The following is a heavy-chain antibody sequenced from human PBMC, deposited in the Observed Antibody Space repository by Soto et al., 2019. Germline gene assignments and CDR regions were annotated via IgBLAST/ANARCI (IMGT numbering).Heavy chain of an antibody. D-gene: IGHD3-22*01. CDR2: ISGSGGST. CDR3: AKVPPLEGSSCYYYYFEH. J-gene: IGHJ1*01. V-gene: IGHV3-23*01. CDR1: GFTFSSYA. Sequence: GGSLRLSCAASGFTFSSYALSWVRQAPGKGLEWVSDISGSGGSTYYADSVKGRFTISRDNSKNTLYMQMNSMRAEDTAVYYCAKVPPLEGSSCYYYYFEHWGQGTLVTVSS.